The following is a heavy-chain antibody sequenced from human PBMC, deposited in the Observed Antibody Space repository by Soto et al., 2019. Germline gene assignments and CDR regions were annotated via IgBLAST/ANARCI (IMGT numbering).Heavy chain of an antibody. Sequence: QVQLVQSGAEVKKPGSSVKVSCKASGGTFSSYTISWVRQAPGQGLEWMGRIIPILGIANYAQKFQGRVTITADKSTSTAYMELSSLRSEDTAVYYCARERVTTETYYDYYYMDVWGKGTTVTVSS. J-gene: IGHJ6*03. V-gene: IGHV1-69*02. D-gene: IGHD4-4*01. CDR1: GGTFSSYT. CDR2: IIPILGIA. CDR3: ARERVTTETYYDYYYMDV.